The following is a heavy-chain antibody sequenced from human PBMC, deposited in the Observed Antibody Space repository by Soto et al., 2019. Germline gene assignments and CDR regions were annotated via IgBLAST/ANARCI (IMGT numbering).Heavy chain of an antibody. CDR1: GGTFSSYA. Sequence: SVKVSCKASGGTFSSYAISWVRQAPGQGLEWMGGIIPIFGTANYAQKFQGRVTITADESTSTAYMELSSLRSEDTAVYYCARDEVPAAMRDPYYYYGMDVWGQGTTVTVSS. CDR2: IIPIFGTA. J-gene: IGHJ6*02. D-gene: IGHD2-2*01. CDR3: ARDEVPAAMRDPYYYYGMDV. V-gene: IGHV1-69*13.